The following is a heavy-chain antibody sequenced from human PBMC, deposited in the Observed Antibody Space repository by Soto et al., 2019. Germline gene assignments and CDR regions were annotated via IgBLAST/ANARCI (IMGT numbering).Heavy chain of an antibody. D-gene: IGHD3-3*01. CDR1: GGSIISNYW. J-gene: IGHJ4*02. Sequence: SETLSPTCAVSGGSIISNYWWAGIRQSPGEGVVWIGSIYHSGNTYYNPSRESRIIISVDTSESRLALRLTSVTAADSAVYYCARTDNVGYYPYCGQGTLVTVSS. CDR2: IYHSGNT. V-gene: IGHV4-38-2*01. CDR3: ARTDNVGYYPY.